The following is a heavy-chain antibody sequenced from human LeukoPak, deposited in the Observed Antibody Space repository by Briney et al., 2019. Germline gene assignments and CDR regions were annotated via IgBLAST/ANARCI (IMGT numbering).Heavy chain of an antibody. J-gene: IGHJ6*02. CDR1: GGTFSSYA. D-gene: IGHD2-21*02. V-gene: IGHV1-69*04. CDR2: IIPILGIA. CDR3: ARDKEDCGGDCSGMDG. Sequence: ASVKVSCKASGGTFSSYAISWVRQAPGQGLEWMGRIIPILGIANYAQKFQGRVTITADKSTSTAYMELSSLRSEDTAVYYCARDKEDCGGDCSGMDGWGQGTTVTVSS.